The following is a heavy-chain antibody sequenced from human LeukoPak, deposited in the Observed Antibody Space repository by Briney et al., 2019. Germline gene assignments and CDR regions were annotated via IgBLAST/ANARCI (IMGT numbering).Heavy chain of an antibody. D-gene: IGHD6-13*01. V-gene: IGHV3-23*01. CDR1: GFTFNNYA. Sequence: PGGSLRLSCAASGFTFNNYAMNWVRQAPGKGLEWVSVISGSGGTTYYADSVKGRFTISRDNAKNSLYLQMNSLRAEDTAVYYCAKGMRQQLVPFDYWGQGTLVTVSS. CDR2: ISGSGGTT. J-gene: IGHJ4*02. CDR3: AKGMRQQLVPFDY.